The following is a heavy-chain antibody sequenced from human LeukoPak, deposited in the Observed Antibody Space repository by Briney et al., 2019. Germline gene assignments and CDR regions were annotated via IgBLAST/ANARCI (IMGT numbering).Heavy chain of an antibody. Sequence: ASVKVFCKASGYTFTSYDINWVRQATGHGLEWMGWMNPNSGNTGYAQKFQGRVTMTRNTSISTAYMELSSLRSEDTAVYYCARVGHKNYYDSSGYLSDWGQGTLVTVSS. CDR1: GYTFTSYD. J-gene: IGHJ4*02. V-gene: IGHV1-8*01. D-gene: IGHD3-22*01. CDR2: MNPNSGNT. CDR3: ARVGHKNYYDSSGYLSD.